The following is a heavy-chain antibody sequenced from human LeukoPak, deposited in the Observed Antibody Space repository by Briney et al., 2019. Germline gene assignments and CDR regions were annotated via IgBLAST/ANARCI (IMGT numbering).Heavy chain of an antibody. CDR1: GGTFSSYA. CDR2: IIPILGIA. D-gene: IGHD3-10*01. CDR3: ARVGGGFFSDY. Sequence: GASVKVSCKASGGTFSSYAISWVRQAPGQGLEWMGRIIPILGIANYAQKFQGRVTITADKSTSTAYMELSSLRSEDTAVYYCARVGGGFFSDYWGQGTLVTVSS. J-gene: IGHJ4*02. V-gene: IGHV1-69*04.